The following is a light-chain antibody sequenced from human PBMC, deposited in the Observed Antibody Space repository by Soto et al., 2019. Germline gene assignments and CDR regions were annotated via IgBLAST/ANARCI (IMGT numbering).Light chain of an antibody. CDR2: EVS. J-gene: IGLJ1*01. V-gene: IGLV2-18*01. Sequence: QSALTQPPSVSGSPGQSVTISCTGTSSDVGSYNRVSWYQQPPRTAPKLMIYEVSNRPSGVPDRFSGSKSGNTASLTISGLQAEDEADYYCSLYTSSSTLYVFGTGTKVTVL. CDR3: SLYTSSSTLYV. CDR1: SSDVGSYNR.